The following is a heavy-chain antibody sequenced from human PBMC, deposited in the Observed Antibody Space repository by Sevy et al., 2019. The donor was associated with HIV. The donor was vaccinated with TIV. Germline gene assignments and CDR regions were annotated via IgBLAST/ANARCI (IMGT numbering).Heavy chain of an antibody. CDR3: VGPKLTYTNGWDYFDY. V-gene: IGHV4-39*01. J-gene: IGHJ4*02. CDR1: GASISNTAYY. Sequence: SETLSLTCIVSGASISNTAYYWGWIRQSPGKGLEWIASIRHGGYTFYNPSLKSRVTISADTSKNQYSLNLTSVSAADTSIYYCVGPKLTYTNGWDYFDYWGQGTVVTASS. CDR2: IRHGGYT. D-gene: IGHD2-8*01.